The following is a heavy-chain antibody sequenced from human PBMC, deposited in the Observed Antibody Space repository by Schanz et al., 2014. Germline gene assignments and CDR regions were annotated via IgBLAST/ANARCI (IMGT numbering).Heavy chain of an antibody. CDR2: ISFDGRNT. Sequence: QVQLVESGGGVVQPGRSLRLSCAASGITLSGYGLHWVRQAPGKGLEWVVFISFDGRNTGYAHSVKGRFTISRDNSKNTLYLQVNSLRAEDTAVYYCARDGRPPFYGSGEQYYWGQGTLVTVSS. D-gene: IGHD3-10*01. J-gene: IGHJ4*02. V-gene: IGHV3-30*03. CDR3: ARDGRPPFYGSGEQYY. CDR1: GITLSGYG.